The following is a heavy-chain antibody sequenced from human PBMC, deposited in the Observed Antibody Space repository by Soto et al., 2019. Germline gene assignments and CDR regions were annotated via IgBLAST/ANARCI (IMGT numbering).Heavy chain of an antibody. CDR3: ARKPSLEYIRWGLDP. V-gene: IGHV1-2*02. CDR2: INPKSDDT. Sequence: GASVKVSCKASGYPFSDNQIHWLRRAPGQGLEWMGRINPKSDDTNYAQKFQGRVTMTRDTSIDTAYLELTGLTSDDTATYYCARKPSLEYIRWGLDPWGQGTLVTVSS. CDR1: GYPFSDNQ. D-gene: IGHD1-26*01. J-gene: IGHJ5*02.